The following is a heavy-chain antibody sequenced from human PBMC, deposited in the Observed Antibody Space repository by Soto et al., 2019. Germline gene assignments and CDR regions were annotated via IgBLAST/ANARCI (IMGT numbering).Heavy chain of an antibody. V-gene: IGHV1-2*04. CDR2: INPNSGGT. Sequence: ASVKVSCKASGYTFTGYYMHWVRQAPGQGLEWMGWINPNSGGTNYAQKFQGWVTMTRDTSISTAYMELSRLRSDDTAVYYCASDSYGDLGYYYYGMDVWGQGTTVTVSS. CDR1: GYTFTGYY. D-gene: IGHD4-17*01. CDR3: ASDSYGDLGYYYYGMDV. J-gene: IGHJ6*02.